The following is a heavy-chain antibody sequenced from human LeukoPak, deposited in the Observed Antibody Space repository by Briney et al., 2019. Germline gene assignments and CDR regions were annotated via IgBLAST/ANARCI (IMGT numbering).Heavy chain of an antibody. CDR2: IYYSGST. J-gene: IGHJ5*02. D-gene: IGHD2-8*01. CDR1: GGSISSYY. CDR3: ARVVGYCTNGVCSPTRTPNWFDP. Sequence: PSETLSLTCTVSGGSISSYYWSWIRQPPGRGLEWIGYIYYSGSTNYNPSLKSRVTISVDTSKNQFSLKLSSVTAADAAVYYCARVVGYCTNGVCSPTRTPNWFDPWGQGTLVIVSS. V-gene: IGHV4-59*01.